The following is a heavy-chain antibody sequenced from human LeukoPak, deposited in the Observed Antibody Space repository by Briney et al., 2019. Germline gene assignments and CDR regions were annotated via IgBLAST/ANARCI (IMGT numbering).Heavy chain of an antibody. D-gene: IGHD3-16*01. CDR2: ISSSSSYI. V-gene: IGHV3-21*01. CDR3: ARVYRWGDFDY. CDR1: GFTFSSYS. Sequence: GGSPRLSCAASGFTFSSYSMNWVRQAPGKGLEWVSSISSSSSYIYYADSVKGRFTISRDNAKNSLYLQMNSLRAEDTAVYYCARVYRWGDFDYWGQGTLVTVSS. J-gene: IGHJ4*02.